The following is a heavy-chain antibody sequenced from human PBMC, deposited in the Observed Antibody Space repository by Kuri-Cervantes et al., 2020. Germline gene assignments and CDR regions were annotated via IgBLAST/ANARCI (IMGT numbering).Heavy chain of an antibody. CDR1: GYTFTNYA. CDR2: ISAYNGDR. V-gene: IGHV1-18*01. Sequence: ASVKVSCKASGYTFTNYAIIWVRQAPGQGLEWMGWISAYNGDRNYEQKVQGRVTMTTDTSTSAGYLELRSLRSDDTALYYCARWGYYDSRGHYYFDYWGQGTLVTVSS. J-gene: IGHJ4*02. D-gene: IGHD3-22*01. CDR3: ARWGYYDSRGHYYFDY.